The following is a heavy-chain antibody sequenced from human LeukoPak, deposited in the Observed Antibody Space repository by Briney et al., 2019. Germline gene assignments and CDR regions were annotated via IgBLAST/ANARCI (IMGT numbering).Heavy chain of an antibody. CDR2: IIPIFGTA. CDR3: ARGSYSSGWYPALNWFDP. Sequence: SVKVPCKASGGTFSSYAISWVRQAPGQGLEWMGGIIPIFGTANYAQKFQGRVTITTDESTSTAYTELSSLRSEDTAVYYCARGSYSSGWYPALNWFDPWGQGTLVTVSS. V-gene: IGHV1-69*05. CDR1: GGTFSSYA. D-gene: IGHD6-19*01. J-gene: IGHJ5*02.